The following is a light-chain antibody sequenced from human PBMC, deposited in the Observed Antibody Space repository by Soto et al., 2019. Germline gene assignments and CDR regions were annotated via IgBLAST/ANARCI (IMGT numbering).Light chain of an antibody. CDR3: QQYGSSPPFT. Sequence: EIVMTQSPVTLSVSPGERATLSCTASQSVNNNVAWYQQKPGQAPRLLIYGASSRATGIPDRFSGSGSGTDFTLTISRLEPEDFAVYYCQQYGSSPPFTFGQGTRLEIK. V-gene: IGKV3-20*01. J-gene: IGKJ5*01. CDR2: GAS. CDR1: QSVNNN.